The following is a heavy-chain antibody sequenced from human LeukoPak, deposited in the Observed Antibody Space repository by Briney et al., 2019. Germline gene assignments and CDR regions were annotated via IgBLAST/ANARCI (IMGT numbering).Heavy chain of an antibody. V-gene: IGHV3-7*01. Sequence: PGGSLRLSCAASGFTFRTYWMSWVRQAPGKGLEWVANIKQDGNEKYYVDSVKGRFTISRDNAKNSLDLQMNSLRDEDTAVYYCARALGYCTNGLCYGGSLPPNFDYWGQGTLVTVSS. CDR3: ARALGYCTNGLCYGGSLPPNFDY. CDR2: IKQDGNEK. CDR1: GFTFRTYW. J-gene: IGHJ4*02. D-gene: IGHD2-8*01.